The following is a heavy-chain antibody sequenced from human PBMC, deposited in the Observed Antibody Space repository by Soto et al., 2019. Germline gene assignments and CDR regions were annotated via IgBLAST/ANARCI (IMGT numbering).Heavy chain of an antibody. V-gene: IGHV3-72*01. CDR3: TRIDRPRGGFDY. Sequence: VQLVESGGGLVQSGGSLRLSCAASGFTFSDHYMDWVRQAPGKGLEWVGRTRDKANSYTTEYAASVNGRFTISRDNSKNSLYLQMNNVKTEDTAVYYCTRIDRPRGGFDYWCQGTLVTVSS. CDR1: GFTFSDHY. CDR2: TRDKANSYTT. J-gene: IGHJ4*02. D-gene: IGHD3-16*01.